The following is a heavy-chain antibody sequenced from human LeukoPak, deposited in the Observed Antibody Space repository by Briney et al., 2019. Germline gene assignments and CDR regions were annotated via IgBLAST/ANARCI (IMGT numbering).Heavy chain of an antibody. CDR2: IRNKANSYTT. Sequence: GGSLRLSCAASGFTFSDHYMDWVRQAPGKGLEWVGRIRNKANSYTTLYATSVKGRFTISRDDSKNSMYLQMNSLKTEDTAVHYCAGGFSAVVATNNLEYWGQGTLVTVSS. CDR1: GFTFSDHY. CDR3: AGGFSAVVATNNLEY. V-gene: IGHV3-72*01. D-gene: IGHD2-15*01. J-gene: IGHJ4*02.